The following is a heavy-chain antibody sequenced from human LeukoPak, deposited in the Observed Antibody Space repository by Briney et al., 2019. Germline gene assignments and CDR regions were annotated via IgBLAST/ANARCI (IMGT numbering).Heavy chain of an antibody. CDR1: GGSISSSSYY. J-gene: IGHJ6*02. CDR3: ARGGAVMVRGVIITHGIGMDV. CDR2: IYYRGST. Sequence: SETLSLTCTVSGGSISSSSYYWGWIRQPPGKGLEWIGSIYYRGSTYYNPSLKSRVTISVDTSKNQFSLKLSSVTAADTAVYYCARGGAVMVRGVIITHGIGMDVWGQGTTVTVSS. D-gene: IGHD3-10*01. V-gene: IGHV4-39*07.